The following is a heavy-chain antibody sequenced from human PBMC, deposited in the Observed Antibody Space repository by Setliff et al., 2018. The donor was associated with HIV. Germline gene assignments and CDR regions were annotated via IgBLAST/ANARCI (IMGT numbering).Heavy chain of an antibody. V-gene: IGHV3-49*03. J-gene: IGHJ6*03. D-gene: IGHD2-15*01. CDR1: GFSIDDYA. Sequence: GGSLRLSCTASGFSIDDYAMNWFRQAPGRGLEWVGLVRGIAYGGTTEYAASVKGRFTISRDKSKNTLYLQLNSLRAEDTAVYYCAKHECSGGCYYYMDVWGQGTLVTVSS. CDR3: AKHECSGGCYYYMDV. CDR2: VRGIAYGGTT.